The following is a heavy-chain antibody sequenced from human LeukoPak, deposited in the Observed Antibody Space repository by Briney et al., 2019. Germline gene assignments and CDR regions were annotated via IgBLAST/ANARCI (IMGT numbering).Heavy chain of an antibody. D-gene: IGHD6-13*01. CDR2: IYYSGST. V-gene: IGHV4-59*12. Sequence: SETLSLTCTVSGGSISSYYWSWIRQPPGKGLEWIGYIYYSGSTNYNPSLKSRVTISVDTSKNQFSLKLSSVTAADTAVYYCARGSSSYSSSWPDFDYWGQGTLVTVSS. CDR3: ARGSSSYSSSWPDFDY. J-gene: IGHJ4*02. CDR1: GGSISSYY.